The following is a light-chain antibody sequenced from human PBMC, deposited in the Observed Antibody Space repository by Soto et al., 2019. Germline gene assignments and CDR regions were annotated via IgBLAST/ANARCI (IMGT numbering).Light chain of an antibody. V-gene: IGKV1-9*01. J-gene: IGKJ2*01. CDR2: AAS. Sequence: DIQLTQSPSFLSASVGDRVTITCRASQGISSFLAWYQQKPGKAPKLLIYAASTLQSGVPSRFSVSGSGTEFTLTISSLQPGDFATYYCQQLNSYPYTFGQGTKLEIK. CDR1: QGISSF. CDR3: QQLNSYPYT.